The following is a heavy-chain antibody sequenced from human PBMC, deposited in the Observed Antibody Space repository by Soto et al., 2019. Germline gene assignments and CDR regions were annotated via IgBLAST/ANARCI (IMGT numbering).Heavy chain of an antibody. CDR1: GGSFSTYY. CDR2: INHSGSN. V-gene: IGHV4-34*01. D-gene: IGHD3-9*01. J-gene: IGHJ3*02. CDR3: ARGGSNDWQVAFDI. Sequence: QLQQWGAGLLKPSETLSLTCVVSGGSFSTYYYHWIRQSPGKGLEWIGEINHSGSNNYSPSLKSRVTMSLDTSKNQFSLKLTSVTAADTAVYYCARGGSNDWQVAFDIWGQGTMVTVSS.